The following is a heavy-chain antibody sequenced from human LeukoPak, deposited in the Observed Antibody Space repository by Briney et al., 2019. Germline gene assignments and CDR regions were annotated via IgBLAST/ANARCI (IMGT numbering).Heavy chain of an antibody. CDR3: AREMGYCSGGSCYYVY. CDR1: GYTFTSYG. CDR2: ISAYNGNT. V-gene: IGHV1-18*01. J-gene: IGHJ4*02. D-gene: IGHD2-15*01. Sequence: ASVKVSCKASGYTFTSYGISWVRQAPGQGLEWMGWISAYNGNTNYAQKLQGRVTMTTDTSASTAYMELRSLRSDDTAVYYCAREMGYCSGGSCYYVYWGQGTLVTVSS.